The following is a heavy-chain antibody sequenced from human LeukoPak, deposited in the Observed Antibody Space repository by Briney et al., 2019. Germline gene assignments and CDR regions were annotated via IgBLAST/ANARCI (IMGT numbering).Heavy chain of an antibody. CDR3: ARERGLADAFDI. J-gene: IGHJ3*02. D-gene: IGHD2-15*01. Sequence: GGSLSLSCAASGFTFSSYAMHWVRQAPGKGLEWVEVISYDGSNKYYADSVKGRFTISIDNSKNMLYLQMNSLRAEDTAVYYCARERGLADAFDIWGQGTMVTVSS. CDR1: GFTFSSYA. V-gene: IGHV3-30*04. CDR2: ISYDGSNK.